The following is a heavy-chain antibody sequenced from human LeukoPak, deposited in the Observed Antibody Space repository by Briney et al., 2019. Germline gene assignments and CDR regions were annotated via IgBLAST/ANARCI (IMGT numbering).Heavy chain of an antibody. CDR1: GFTFGTYW. V-gene: IGHV3-7*01. Sequence: GGSLRLSCAASGFTFGTYWVNWVRQAPGKGLEWVASINPEGSEKYDVAYMKGRFTISRDNARNSLYMQMNGLRAEETAVYYCARSGSYWNSSDYLDCWGQGSLVTVS. D-gene: IGHD3-10*01. CDR2: INPEGSEK. CDR3: ARSGSYWNSSDYLDC. J-gene: IGHJ4*02.